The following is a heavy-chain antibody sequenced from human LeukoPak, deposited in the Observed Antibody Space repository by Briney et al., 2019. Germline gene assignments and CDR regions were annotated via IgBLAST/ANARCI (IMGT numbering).Heavy chain of an antibody. CDR3: ARVRGLAVAGGNFDY. CDR1: GGTFSSYA. Sequence: ASVKVSCKASGGTFSSYAISWVRQAPGQGLEWMGWMSPNSGNTGYAQKFQGRVTMTTDTSTSTAYMELRSLRSDDTAVYYCARVRGLAVAGGNFDYWGQGTLVTVSS. CDR2: MSPNSGNT. D-gene: IGHD6-19*01. J-gene: IGHJ4*02. V-gene: IGHV1-18*01.